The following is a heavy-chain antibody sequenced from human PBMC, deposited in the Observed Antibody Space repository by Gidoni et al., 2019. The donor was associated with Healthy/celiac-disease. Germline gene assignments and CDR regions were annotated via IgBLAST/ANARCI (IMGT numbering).Heavy chain of an antibody. V-gene: IGHV3-49*04. CDR1: GFTFGDYA. CDR3: TRRTKAGRYYDD. J-gene: IGHJ4*02. D-gene: IGHD1-1*01. Sequence: EVQLVESGGGLVQPARSLRLSCTASGFTFGDYAMSWVRQAPGKGLEWVGCIRSRADGGTTEYAGSVKGRFTISRDDSKSIAYRQMNSLNTEDTAVYYCTRRTKAGRYYDDWGQGTLVTVSS. CDR2: IRSRADGGTT.